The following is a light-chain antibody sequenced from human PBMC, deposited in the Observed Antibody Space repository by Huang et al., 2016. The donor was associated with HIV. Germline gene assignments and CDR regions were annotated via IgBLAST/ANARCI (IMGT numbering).Light chain of an antibody. Sequence: EIVLTQSPGTLSLSPGETATLSCRASQGITGNLAWYQHRLGQPPRLLSNGVSTRAPNVPGRFSGSGSVTDCTLTIASLRSEDSAVYYCHQYKAWPSTWTFGQGTRMDIK. CDR1: QGITGN. CDR3: HQYKAWPSTWT. J-gene: IGKJ1*01. V-gene: IGKV3-15*01. CDR2: GVS.